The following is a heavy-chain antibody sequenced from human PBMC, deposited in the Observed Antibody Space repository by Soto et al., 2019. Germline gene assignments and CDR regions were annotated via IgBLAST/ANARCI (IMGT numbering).Heavy chain of an antibody. CDR3: AKERDSSGYYSFAFDI. D-gene: IGHD3-22*01. CDR1: GFTFSTNA. CDR2: IGGSGGST. Sequence: EVQLLESGGGSVQPGGSLRLSCAASGFTFSTNAMSWVRQAPGKGLEWVSGIGGSGGSTHSPDSVKGRFTISRDNSKNTLSLQMNSLRAEDTAVYYCAKERDSSGYYSFAFDIWGQGTMVTVSS. V-gene: IGHV3-23*01. J-gene: IGHJ3*02.